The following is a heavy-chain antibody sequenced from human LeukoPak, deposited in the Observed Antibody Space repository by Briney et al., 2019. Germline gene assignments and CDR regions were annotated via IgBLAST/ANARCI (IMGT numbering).Heavy chain of an antibody. J-gene: IGHJ5*02. CDR2: ISPHNGNT. CDR1: AYTFTGYG. V-gene: IGHV1-18*01. CDR3: ARGRETWFDP. Sequence: GAAVKVSCKASAYTFTGYGISWVRQAPGQGLEWMGWISPHNGNTDYAQKLQGRVTMTTDSSTTTAYMELRSLTSDDTAVYYCARGRETWFDPWGQGTLVTASS.